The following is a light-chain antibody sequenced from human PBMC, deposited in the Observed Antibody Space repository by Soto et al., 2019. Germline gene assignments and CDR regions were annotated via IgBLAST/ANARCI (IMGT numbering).Light chain of an antibody. CDR3: QQYGSLPWT. V-gene: IGKV3-20*01. CDR2: AAS. CDR1: QSVTSNF. Sequence: ESLLTQSPGTLSVSPGERATLSCRGRQSVTSNFLAGYQQKPGQSPRRLISAASTRASDVPDRLSGSGSGPDVTLTITRLEPEDFAVDYCQQYGSLPWTFGQWTKVE. J-gene: IGKJ1*01.